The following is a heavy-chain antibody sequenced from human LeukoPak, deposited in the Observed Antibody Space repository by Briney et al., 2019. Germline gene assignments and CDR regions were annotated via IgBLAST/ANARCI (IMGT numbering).Heavy chain of an antibody. Sequence: PGGSLRLSCAASGFTFSSYAMSWVRQAPGKGLEWVAFIQFDGRNKECADSVKGRFTISRDNSKNTLHLQMNSLTAEDTAVYYCARVNVRGLPGDAWGKGTTVTVSS. D-gene: IGHD3-10*01. CDR3: ARVNVRGLPGDA. V-gene: IGHV3-30*02. J-gene: IGHJ6*04. CDR2: IQFDGRNK. CDR1: GFTFSSYA.